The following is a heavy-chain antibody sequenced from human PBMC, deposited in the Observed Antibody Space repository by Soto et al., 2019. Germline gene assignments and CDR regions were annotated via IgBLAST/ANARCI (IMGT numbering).Heavy chain of an antibody. Sequence: QITLKESGPTLVKPTQTLTLTCTFSGFSLSTSGVGVGWIRQPPGKALEWLALIYWNDDKRYSPSLKSRLTITKDTSKNQVVLTMTNMDPVDTATYYCAHRRPLTSYSGSYYPYNWFDPWGQGTLVTVSS. D-gene: IGHD1-26*01. CDR3: AHRRPLTSYSGSYYPYNWFDP. V-gene: IGHV2-5*01. CDR2: IYWNDDK. CDR1: GFSLSTSGVG. J-gene: IGHJ5*02.